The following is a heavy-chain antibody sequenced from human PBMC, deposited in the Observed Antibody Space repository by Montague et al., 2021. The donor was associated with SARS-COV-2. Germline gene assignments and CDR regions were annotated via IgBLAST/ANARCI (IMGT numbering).Heavy chain of an antibody. D-gene: IGHD3-3*01. V-gene: IGHV4-38-2*02. CDR1: GYSISSGYY. J-gene: IGHJ4*02. Sequence: SETLSLTCTVSGYSISSGYYWGWIRQPPGKGLEWIGSIYYSGGTXYNPSLKSRVTISVDTSKNQFSLKLSSVTAADTAVYYCARDVRYYDFWSGRAQTSPDYWGQGTLVTVSS. CDR3: ARDVRYYDFWSGRAQTSPDY. CDR2: IYYSGGT.